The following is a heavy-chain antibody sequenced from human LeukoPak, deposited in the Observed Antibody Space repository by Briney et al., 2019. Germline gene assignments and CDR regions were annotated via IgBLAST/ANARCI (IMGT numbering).Heavy chain of an antibody. D-gene: IGHD6-13*01. J-gene: IGHJ4*02. Sequence: GGSLRLSCAASGFTFSSYSMDWVRQAPGKGLEWVSSISRSSNYIYYADSVKGRFTISRDNAKNSLYLQMSSLRAEDTAVYYCARALPLVYWGQGTLVTVSS. CDR2: ISRSSNYI. CDR1: GFTFSSYS. CDR3: ARALPLVY. V-gene: IGHV3-21*01.